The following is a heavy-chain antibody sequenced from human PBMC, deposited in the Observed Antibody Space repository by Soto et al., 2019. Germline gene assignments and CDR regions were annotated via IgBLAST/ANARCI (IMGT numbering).Heavy chain of an antibody. D-gene: IGHD2-2*01. Sequence: ASVKVSCKASGYTFTSYAMHWVRQAPGQRLEWMGWINAGNGNTKYSQKFQGRVTITRDTSASTAYMELSSLRSEDTAVYYCAIGYFSSTSCYAWDYYYYYGMDVWGQGTTVTVSS. J-gene: IGHJ6*02. CDR2: INAGNGNT. V-gene: IGHV1-3*01. CDR3: AIGYFSSTSCYAWDYYYYYGMDV. CDR1: GYTFTSYA.